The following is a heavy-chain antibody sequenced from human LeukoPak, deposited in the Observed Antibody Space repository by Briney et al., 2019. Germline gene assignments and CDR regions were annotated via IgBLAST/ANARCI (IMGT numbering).Heavy chain of an antibody. J-gene: IGHJ4*02. CDR3: ARDGELVPSFDY. Sequence: GASVKVSCKASGGTFSSYAISWVRQAPGQGLEWMGWISAYNGNTNYAQKLQGRVTMTTDTSTSTAYMELRSLRSDDTAVYYCARDGELVPSFDYWGQGTLVTVSS. V-gene: IGHV1-18*01. CDR2: ISAYNGNT. CDR1: GGTFSSYA. D-gene: IGHD6-6*01.